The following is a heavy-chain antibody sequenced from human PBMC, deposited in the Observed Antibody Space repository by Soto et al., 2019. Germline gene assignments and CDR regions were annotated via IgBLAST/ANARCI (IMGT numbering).Heavy chain of an antibody. D-gene: IGHD3-22*01. CDR1: GYTFTSYD. CDR2: MNPNSGNI. V-gene: IGHV1-8*01. Sequence: QVQLVQSGAEVKKPGASVKVSCKASGYTFTSYDINWVRQATGQGLEWMGWMNPNSGNISYAQKFKGRVTMTRNTSKSPAYMELRSLRSEETPVYYCASDSCYYASWGQGTLVTVSS. J-gene: IGHJ4*02. CDR3: ASDSCYYAS.